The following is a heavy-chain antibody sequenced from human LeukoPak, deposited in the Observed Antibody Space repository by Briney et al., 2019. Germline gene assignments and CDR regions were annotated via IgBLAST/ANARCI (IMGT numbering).Heavy chain of an antibody. CDR3: ARERITMVRGVDYYYYGRDV. V-gene: IGHV3-30-3*01. Sequence: PGGSLRLSCAASGFTFSSYAMHWVRQAPGKGLEWVAVISYDGSNKYYADSVKGRFTISRDNSKNTLYLQMNSLRAEDTAVYYCARERITMVRGVDYYYYGRDVGGQGTTVTVS. J-gene: IGHJ6*02. D-gene: IGHD3-10*01. CDR2: ISYDGSNK. CDR1: GFTFSSYA.